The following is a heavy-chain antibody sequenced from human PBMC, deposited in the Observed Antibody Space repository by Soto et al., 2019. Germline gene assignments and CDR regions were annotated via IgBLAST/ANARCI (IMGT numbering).Heavy chain of an antibody. D-gene: IGHD2-21*01. V-gene: IGHV3-21*01. CDR3: VRSGTARLLRHSWFDT. J-gene: IGHJ5*02. CDR2: ITTSSAYI. CDR1: GFTFNTYD. Sequence: EVQLVESGGGLVKPGGSLRLSCAASGFTFNTYDMNWVRQAPGKGLEWDSSITTSSAYIYYADSLKGRITISRDNAKNSLFLQMNSLRAEDTAVYYCVRSGTARLLRHSWFDTWGQGTLVTVSS.